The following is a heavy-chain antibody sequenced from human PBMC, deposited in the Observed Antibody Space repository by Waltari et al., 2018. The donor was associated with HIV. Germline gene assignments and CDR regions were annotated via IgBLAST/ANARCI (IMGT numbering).Heavy chain of an antibody. CDR1: GYSFRSYS. J-gene: IGHJ4*02. CDR3: ARVESMLRVVHFDY. CDR2: SSGYNYNT. Sequence: QIQLVESGGEMKKTGASVKVSCKASGYSFRSYSLSWVRPAPGQGLEWMGWSSGYNYNTKYAEKFQGRVTMTTDTSTSTAYMELRNLRSDDTAMYYCARVESMLRVVHFDYWGQGTLVTVSS. V-gene: IGHV1-18*04. D-gene: IGHD3-16*01.